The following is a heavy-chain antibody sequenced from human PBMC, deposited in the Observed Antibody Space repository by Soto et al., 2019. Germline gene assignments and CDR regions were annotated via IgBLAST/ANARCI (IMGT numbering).Heavy chain of an antibody. CDR1: GYTFTSYA. Sequence: ASVKVSCKASGYTFTSYAIHWVRQAPGQRLEWMGWINAGNGNTKYSQKFQGRVTITRDTSASTAYMELSSLRSEDTAVYYCARTGGGYRYGYISDYYGMDVWGQGTTVTVSS. J-gene: IGHJ6*02. CDR2: INAGNGNT. CDR3: ARTGGGYRYGYISDYYGMDV. V-gene: IGHV1-3*01. D-gene: IGHD5-18*01.